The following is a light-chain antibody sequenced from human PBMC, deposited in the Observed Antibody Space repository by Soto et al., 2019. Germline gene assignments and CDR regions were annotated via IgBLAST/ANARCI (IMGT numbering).Light chain of an antibody. CDR2: KAS. CDR3: QQYDRFPYT. J-gene: IGKJ2*01. CDR1: QSISNW. Sequence: DIQMTQSPSTLSASVGDTVTITCRASQSISNWLAWYQQKPGQAPKLLIHKASNLESGVPSRFSGSGSGTEFTLTISSLHRDDFATFYCQQYDRFPYTFGQGTKLEIK. V-gene: IGKV1-5*03.